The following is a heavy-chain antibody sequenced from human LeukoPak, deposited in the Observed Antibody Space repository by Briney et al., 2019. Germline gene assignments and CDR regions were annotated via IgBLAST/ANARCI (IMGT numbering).Heavy chain of an antibody. J-gene: IGHJ5*02. V-gene: IGHV4-59*05. D-gene: IGHD3-22*01. CDR2: IYYSGST. CDR1: GGSISSYY. CDR3: ARQDRSVTMIVSFWFDP. Sequence: SETLSLTCTVSGGSISSYYWSWIRQPAGKGLEWIGSIYYSGSTYYNPSLKSRVTISVDTSKNQFSLKLSSVTAADTAVYYCARQDRSVTMIVSFWFDPWGQGTLVTVSS.